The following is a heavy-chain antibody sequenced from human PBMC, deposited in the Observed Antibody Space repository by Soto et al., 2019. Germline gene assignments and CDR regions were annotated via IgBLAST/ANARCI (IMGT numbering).Heavy chain of an antibody. CDR1: GFTFSSYG. CDR3: AKAGTGYYGMDV. Sequence: GGSLRLSCAASGFTFSSYGMHWVRQAPGKGLEWVAVISYDGSNKYYADSVKGRFTISRDNSKNTLYLQMNSLRAEDTAVYYCAKAGTGYYGMDVWGQGXTVTVYS. J-gene: IGHJ6*02. D-gene: IGHD1-26*01. CDR2: ISYDGSNK. V-gene: IGHV3-30*18.